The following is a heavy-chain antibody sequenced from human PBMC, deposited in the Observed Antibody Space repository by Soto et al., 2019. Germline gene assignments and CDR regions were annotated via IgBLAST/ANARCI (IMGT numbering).Heavy chain of an antibody. J-gene: IGHJ4*02. D-gene: IGHD4-17*01. V-gene: IGHV4-59*01. CDR1: GGSISSYY. CDR2: IYYSGST. CDR3: ARLGGDYVSYFDY. Sequence: SETLSLTCTVSGGSISSYYWSWIRQPPGKGLEWIGYIYYSGSTNYNPSLKSRVTISVDTSKNQFSLKLSSVTAADTAVYYCARLGGDYVSYFDYWGQGTLVTVSS.